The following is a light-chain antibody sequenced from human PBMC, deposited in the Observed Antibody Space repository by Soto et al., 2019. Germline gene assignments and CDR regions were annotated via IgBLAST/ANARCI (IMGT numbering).Light chain of an antibody. CDR2: GAS. V-gene: IGKV3-11*01. CDR1: QSVSNNY. J-gene: IGKJ5*01. Sequence: EIVLTQSPGTLSLSPGERATLSCRASQSVSNNYLAWYQQKPGQAPRLLIYGASNRATGIPARFSGSGSGTDFTLTISSLEPEDFAVYYCQQHSNWPPTFGQGTRLEIK. CDR3: QQHSNWPPT.